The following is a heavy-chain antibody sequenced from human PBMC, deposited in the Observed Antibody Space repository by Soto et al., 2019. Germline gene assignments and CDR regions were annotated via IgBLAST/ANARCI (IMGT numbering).Heavy chain of an antibody. D-gene: IGHD4-17*01. CDR3: AREVIPLTTDWYFDL. CDR2: IYDSGST. V-gene: IGHV4-30-4*01. CDR1: GGSISGGVGGLYY. Sequence: QLQLRESGPGLVKPSETLSLTCTVSGGSISGGVGGLYYWSWIRQPPWKGLEWIGYIYDSGSTYYHPSLRSRLTISVDTSKNQFSLRLSSVTAADTALYYCAREVIPLTTDWYFDLWGRGTLVTVSS. J-gene: IGHJ2*01.